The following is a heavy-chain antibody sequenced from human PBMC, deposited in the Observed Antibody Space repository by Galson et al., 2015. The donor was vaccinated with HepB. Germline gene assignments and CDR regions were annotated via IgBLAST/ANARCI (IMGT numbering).Heavy chain of an antibody. D-gene: IGHD2-15*01. V-gene: IGHV1-18*04. CDR3: ARGQFCSGGSCYSFDY. J-gene: IGHJ4*02. Sequence: SVKVSCKASGYTFTNYGISWVRQAPGQGLEWMGWISAYNGYTNYAQKLQGRVTMTTDTSTRTAYMELRSLRSDDTAVYYCARGQFCSGGSCYSFDYWGQGTLVTVSS. CDR1: GYTFTNYG. CDR2: ISAYNGYT.